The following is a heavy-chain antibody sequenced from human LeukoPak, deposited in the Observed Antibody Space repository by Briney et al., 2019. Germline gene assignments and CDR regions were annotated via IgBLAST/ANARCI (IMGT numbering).Heavy chain of an antibody. J-gene: IGHJ3*02. D-gene: IGHD6-19*01. CDR1: GGSFSDYY. V-gene: IGHV4-34*01. Sequence: PSETLSLTCAVYGGSFSDYYWSWLRQPPGKGLEWTGEINHSGSTNYNPSLKSRVTISVDTSKNQFSLKLSPVTAADTAVYYCARGGAWLVPDAFDIWGQGTMVTVSS. CDR3: ARGGAWLVPDAFDI. CDR2: INHSGST.